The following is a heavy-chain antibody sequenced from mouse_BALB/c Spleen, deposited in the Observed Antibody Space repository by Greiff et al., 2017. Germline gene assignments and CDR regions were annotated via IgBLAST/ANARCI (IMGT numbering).Heavy chain of an antibody. CDR3: ARGLRPFAY. CDR2: ISYDGSN. J-gene: IGHJ3*01. CDR1: GYSITSGYY. V-gene: IGHV3-6*02. D-gene: IGHD1-2*01. Sequence: DVKLVESGPGLVKPSQSLSLTCSVTGYSITSGYYWNWILQFPGNKLEWMGYISYDGSNNYNPSLKNRISITRDTSKNQFFLKLNSVTTEDTATYYCARGLRPFAYWGQGTLVTVSA.